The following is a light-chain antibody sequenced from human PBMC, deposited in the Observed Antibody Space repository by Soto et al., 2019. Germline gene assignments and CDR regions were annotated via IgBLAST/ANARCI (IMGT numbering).Light chain of an antibody. J-gene: IGKJ1*01. CDR2: LGS. CDR1: QSLLHNNGYNY. CDR3: MQSLQSPPT. V-gene: IGKV2-28*01. Sequence: IVMTQSPLSLPVTPGEPASISCRSSQSLLHNNGYNYLDWYLQKPGQSPQLLIYLGSNRASGVPDRFSGSASGTDFTLKISRVEAEDIGVYYCMQSLQSPPTFGQGTKVEMK.